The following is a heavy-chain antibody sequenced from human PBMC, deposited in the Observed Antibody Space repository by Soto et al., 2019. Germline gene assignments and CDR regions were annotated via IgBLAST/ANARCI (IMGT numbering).Heavy chain of an antibody. Sequence: PGGSLRLSCAVSGFTFSSYWMHWVRQAPGKGLVWVSHIKPDGSSTSYADSVKGRFTISRDNARNTLYLQMISLRAEDTAVYYCTRDPPGTGIDYWGQGTLVTVSS. J-gene: IGHJ4*02. CDR2: IKPDGSST. V-gene: IGHV3-74*01. CDR1: GFTFSSYW. CDR3: TRDPPGTGIDY. D-gene: IGHD1-1*01.